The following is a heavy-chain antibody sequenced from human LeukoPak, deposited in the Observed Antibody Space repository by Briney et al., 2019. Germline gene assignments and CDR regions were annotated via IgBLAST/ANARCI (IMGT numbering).Heavy chain of an antibody. Sequence: SVKASCKASGAPFSSYAISWVRQAPGQGLEWMGGIIPIFRTANYAQTFQGRVTTTTDESTSTAYIELSTLRSEATAAYTGGRGWYWSCYYINNWFDAWGQGTLVTVSS. J-gene: IGHJ5*01. CDR2: IIPIFRTA. CDR1: GAPFSSYA. CDR3: GRGWYWSCYYINNWFDA. D-gene: IGHD3-3*01. V-gene: IGHV1-69*05.